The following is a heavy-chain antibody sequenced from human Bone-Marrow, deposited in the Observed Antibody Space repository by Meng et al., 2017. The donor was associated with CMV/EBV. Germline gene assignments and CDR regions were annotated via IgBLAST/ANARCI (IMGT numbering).Heavy chain of an antibody. CDR3: ARDFGDFWSGYHSYYYGMDV. V-gene: IGHV4-39*07. CDR1: GGSISSSSYY. J-gene: IGHJ6*02. Sequence: GSLRLSCTVSGGSISSSSYYWGWIRQPPGKGLEWIGSIYYSGSTYYNPSLKSRVTISVDTSKNQFSLKLSSVTAADTAVYYCARDFGDFWSGYHSYYYGMDVWGQGTTVTVSS. D-gene: IGHD3-3*01. CDR2: IYYSGST.